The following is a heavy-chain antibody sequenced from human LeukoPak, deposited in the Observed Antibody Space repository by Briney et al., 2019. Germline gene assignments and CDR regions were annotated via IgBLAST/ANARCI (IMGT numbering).Heavy chain of an antibody. Sequence: PSETLSLTCTVSGGSISSSSYYCGWIRQPPGKGLGWIGSIYYSGSTYYNPSLKSRVTISVDTSKNQFSLKLSSVAAADTAVYYCARFSSSSSYFDYWGQGTLVTVSS. CDR3: ARFSSSSSYFDY. CDR2: IYYSGST. D-gene: IGHD6-13*01. CDR1: GGSISSSSYY. V-gene: IGHV4-39*01. J-gene: IGHJ4*02.